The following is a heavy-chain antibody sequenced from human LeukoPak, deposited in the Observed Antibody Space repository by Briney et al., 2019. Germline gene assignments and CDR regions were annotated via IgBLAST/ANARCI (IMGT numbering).Heavy chain of an antibody. CDR1: GGSFSGYY. V-gene: IGHV4-34*01. J-gene: IGHJ4*02. CDR3: ARGVGATAPCDY. CDR2: INHSGST. Sequence: MPSETLSLTCAVYGGSFSGYYWSWIRQPPGKGLEWIGEINHSGSTNYNPSLKSRVTISVDTSKNQFSLKLSSVTAADTAVYYCARGVGATAPCDYWGQGTLVTVSS. D-gene: IGHD1-26*01.